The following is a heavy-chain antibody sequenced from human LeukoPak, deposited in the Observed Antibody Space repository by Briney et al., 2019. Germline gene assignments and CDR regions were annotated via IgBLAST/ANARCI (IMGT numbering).Heavy chain of an antibody. CDR1: GFTFSSYA. CDR2: ISYDGSNK. D-gene: IGHD6-6*01. V-gene: IGHV3-30-3*01. Sequence: GGSLRLSCAASGFTFSSYAMHWVRQTPGKGLEWVAVISYDGSNKYYADSVKGRFTISRDNSKNTLYLQMNSLRAEDTAVYYCARDFAARTLLVDYWGQGTLVTVSS. CDR3: ARDFAARTLLVDY. J-gene: IGHJ4*02.